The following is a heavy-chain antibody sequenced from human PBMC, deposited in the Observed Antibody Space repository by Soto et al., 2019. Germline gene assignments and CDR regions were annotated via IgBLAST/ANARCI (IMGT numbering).Heavy chain of an antibody. D-gene: IGHD5-12*01. CDR2: ISYDGSNK. V-gene: IGHV3-30-3*01. CDR1: GFTFSSYA. CDR3: ARDASDGGYGWFDP. J-gene: IGHJ5*02. Sequence: PGGSLRLSCAASGFTFSSYAMHWVRQAPGKGLEWVAVISYDGSNKYYADSVKGRFTISRDNSKNTLYLQMNSLRAEDTAVYYCARDASDGGYGWFDPWGQGTLVTVSS.